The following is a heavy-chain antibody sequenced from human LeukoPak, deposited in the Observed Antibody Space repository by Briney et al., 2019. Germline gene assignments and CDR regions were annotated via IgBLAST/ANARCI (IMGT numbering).Heavy chain of an antibody. CDR1: GYTFTSYD. CDR3: ARGPQRFLEWLLQYYFDY. V-gene: IGHV1-8*01. D-gene: IGHD3-3*01. CDR2: MNPNSGNT. Sequence: GASVKVSCKASGYTFTSYDINWVRQAPGQGLEWMGWMNPNSGNTDYAQKFQGRVTMTRNTSISTAYMELSSLRSEDTAVYYCARGPQRFLEWLLQYYFDYWGQGTLVTVSS. J-gene: IGHJ4*02.